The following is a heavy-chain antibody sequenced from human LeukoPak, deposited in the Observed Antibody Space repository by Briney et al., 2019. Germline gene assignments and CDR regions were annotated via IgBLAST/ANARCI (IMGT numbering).Heavy chain of an antibody. V-gene: IGHV3-48*04. J-gene: IGHJ6*03. D-gene: IGHD6-19*01. CDR3: ARGGYSSGWLAPRIYYYYMDV. Sequence: PGGSLRLSCAASGFTFSTYNMNWVRQAPGKGLEWVSYISSSGSTIYYADSVKGRFTISRDNAKNSLYLQMNSLRAEDTAVYYCARGGYSSGWLAPRIYYYYMDVWGKGTTVTISS. CDR2: ISSSGSTI. CDR1: GFTFSTYN.